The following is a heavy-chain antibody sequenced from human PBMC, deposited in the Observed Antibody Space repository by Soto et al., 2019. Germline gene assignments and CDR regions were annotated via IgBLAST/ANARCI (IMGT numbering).Heavy chain of an antibody. V-gene: IGHV4-59*01. D-gene: IGHD4-17*01. CDR3: ARDSTVSTFDY. CDR2: IYYSGST. CDR1: GGSISSYY. J-gene: IGHJ4*02. Sequence: SETLSLTCTVSGGSISSYYWSWIRQPPGKGLEWIGYIYYSGSTNYNPSLKSRVTISVDTSKNQFSLKLSSVTAADTAVCYCARDSTVSTFDYWGQGTLVTVSS.